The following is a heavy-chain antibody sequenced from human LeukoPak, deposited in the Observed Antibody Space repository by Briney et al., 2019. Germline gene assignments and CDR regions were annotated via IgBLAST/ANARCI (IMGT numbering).Heavy chain of an antibody. CDR1: GFTFSSYS. CDR3: ARDASSRSGSYYGGY. Sequence: GGSLRLSCAASGFTFSSYSMNWVRQSPGKGLEWVSSISSSSSYIYYADSVKGRFTISRDNAKNSLYLQMNSLRAEDTAVYYCARDASSRSGSYYGGYWGQGTLVTVSS. J-gene: IGHJ4*02. CDR2: ISSSSSYI. V-gene: IGHV3-21*01. D-gene: IGHD3-10*01.